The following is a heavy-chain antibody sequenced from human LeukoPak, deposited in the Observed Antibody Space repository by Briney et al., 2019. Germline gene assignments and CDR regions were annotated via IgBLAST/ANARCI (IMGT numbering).Heavy chain of an antibody. D-gene: IGHD6-13*01. CDR3: ARDRHGYFDY. CDR1: GFTFSSYS. CDR2: ISHNGDTK. J-gene: IGHJ4*02. V-gene: IGHV3-48*04. Sequence: GGSLRLSCAASGFTFSSYSMNWVRQAPGKGLEWVSYISHNGDTKYYADSVKGRLSISRDNAKSSLYLEMNSLRVEDTAVYYCARDRHGYFDYWGQGTLVTVSS.